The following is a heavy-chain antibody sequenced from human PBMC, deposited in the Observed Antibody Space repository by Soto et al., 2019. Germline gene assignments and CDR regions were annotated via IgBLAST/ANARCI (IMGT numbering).Heavy chain of an antibody. Sequence: LRLSCAASGFTFSSYWMHWVRQAPGKGLVWVSRINSDGSSTSYADSVKGRFTISRDNAKNTLYLQMNSLRAEDTAVYYCALGGCDILTGSPPQLDYWGQGTLVTVSS. CDR3: ALGGCDILTGSPPQLDY. CDR1: GFTFSSYW. CDR2: INSDGSST. J-gene: IGHJ4*02. V-gene: IGHV3-74*01. D-gene: IGHD3-9*01.